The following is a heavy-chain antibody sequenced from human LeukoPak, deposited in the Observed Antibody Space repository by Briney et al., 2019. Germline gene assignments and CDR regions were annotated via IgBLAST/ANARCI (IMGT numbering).Heavy chain of an antibody. CDR2: IIPILGTA. D-gene: IGHD3-22*01. J-gene: IGHJ4*02. Sequence: SVKVSCKASGGTFSSYAINWVRQAPGQGLEWMGGIIPILGTANYAQKFQGRVTITTDESTSTAYMELSSLRSEDTAVYYCASPERSSGYYYEYWGQGTLVTVSS. CDR3: ASPERSSGYYYEY. V-gene: IGHV1-69*05. CDR1: GGTFSSYA.